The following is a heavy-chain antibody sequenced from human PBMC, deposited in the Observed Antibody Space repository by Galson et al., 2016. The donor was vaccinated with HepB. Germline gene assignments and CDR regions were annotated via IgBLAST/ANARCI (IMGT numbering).Heavy chain of an antibody. CDR2: IYYTGST. Sequence: TLSLTCTVSGGSVSSGNYYWSWIRQHPGKGLEWIGYIYYTGSTYYSPSLKGRVSISIDTSENHFSLSLSSVTAADTAVYYCAREVVVATTAEIDPWGQGTLVTVSS. V-gene: IGHV4-31*03. D-gene: IGHD2-15*01. J-gene: IGHJ5*02. CDR3: AREVVVATTAEIDP. CDR1: GGSVSSGNYY.